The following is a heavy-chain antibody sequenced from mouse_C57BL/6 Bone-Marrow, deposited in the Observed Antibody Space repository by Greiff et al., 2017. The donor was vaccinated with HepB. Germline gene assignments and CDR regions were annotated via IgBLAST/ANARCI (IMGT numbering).Heavy chain of an antibody. J-gene: IGHJ4*01. V-gene: IGHV14-2*01. Sequence: VQLQQPGAELVKPGASVKLSCKASGYTFTSYWMHWVKQRPGQGLEWIGRIDPEDGETKYAPKFQGKATITADTSSNTAYLQLSSLTSEDTAVYYCARWLLRYPYYYAMDYWGQGTSVTVSS. CDR2: IDPEDGET. CDR3: ARWLLRYPYYYAMDY. D-gene: IGHD1-1*01. CDR1: GYTFTSYW.